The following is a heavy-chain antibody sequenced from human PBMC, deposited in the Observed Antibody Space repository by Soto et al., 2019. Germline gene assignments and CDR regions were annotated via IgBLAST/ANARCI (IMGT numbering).Heavy chain of an antibody. CDR3: ARHTIFGVVIIPDYYYYYGMDV. CDR2: ISAYNGNK. V-gene: IGHV1-18*01. CDR1: GYTFPSYG. J-gene: IGHJ6*02. Sequence: ASVKVSCKASGYTFPSYGISWVRQAPGQGLEWMGWISAYNGNKNYAQKLQGRVTMTTDTSTSTAYMELRSLRSDDTAVDYCARHTIFGVVIIPDYYYYYGMDVWGQGTTVTVSS. D-gene: IGHD3-3*01.